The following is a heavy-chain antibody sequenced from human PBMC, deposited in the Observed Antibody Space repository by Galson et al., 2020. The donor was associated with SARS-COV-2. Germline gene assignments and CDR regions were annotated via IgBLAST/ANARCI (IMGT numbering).Heavy chain of an antibody. CDR2: INPKSGCT. CDR1: GYTFTDYY. J-gene: IGHJ6*02. D-gene: IGHD3-9*01. CDR3: SRLRYYDVLTGYIVDV. V-gene: IGHV1-2*02. Sequence: ASVKVSFKASGYTFTDYYIHWVRQAPGHGLEWMGWINPKSGCTHYAQKFEGRVTMTRDTSITTAYMGLSRLRADDTVVYYCSRLRYYDVLTGYIVDVWGQGTMVTVSS.